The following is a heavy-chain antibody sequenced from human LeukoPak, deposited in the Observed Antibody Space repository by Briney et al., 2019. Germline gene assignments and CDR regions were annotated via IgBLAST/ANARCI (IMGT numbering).Heavy chain of an antibody. CDR3: ARSRWVVPAAMAYYYYYGMDV. CDR2: IYYSGST. Sequence: SETLSLTCTVSGGSVSSGSYYWSWIRQPPGKGLEWIGYIYYSGSTNYNPSLKSRVTISVDTSKNQFSLKLSSVTAADTAVYYCARSRWVVPAAMAYYYYYGMDVWGQGTTVTVSS. D-gene: IGHD2-2*01. CDR1: GGSVSSGSYY. V-gene: IGHV4-61*01. J-gene: IGHJ6*02.